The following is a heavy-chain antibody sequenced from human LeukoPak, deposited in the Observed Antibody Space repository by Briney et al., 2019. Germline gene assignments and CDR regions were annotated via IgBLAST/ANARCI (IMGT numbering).Heavy chain of an antibody. CDR1: RFSVSSNY. J-gene: IGHJ4*02. V-gene: IGHV3-66*01. CDR2: LYSGGST. CDR3: AKEKSSGFDY. D-gene: IGHD6-19*01. Sequence: GGSLRLSCAASRFSVSSNYMSWVRQAPGKGLEWVSALYSGGSTYYADSVKGRFTISRDNAKNTLHLQMNGLRAEDTAVYYCAKEKSSGFDYWGQGTLVTVSS.